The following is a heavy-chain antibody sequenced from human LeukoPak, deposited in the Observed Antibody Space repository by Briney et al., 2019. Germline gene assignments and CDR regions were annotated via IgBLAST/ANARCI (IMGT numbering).Heavy chain of an antibody. CDR3: ARAFDGGPFGY. D-gene: IGHD4-23*01. V-gene: IGHV4-39*07. CDR1: AGSISSSSYY. CDR2: IDYSGST. Sequence: SETLSLTCTVSAGSISSSSYYWGWIRQPPGKGLEWIGSIDYSGSTHYNPSLKSRVTISVDTSKNQFSRKLSSVTAADTAVYYCARAFDGGPFGYWGEGTLVTVSS. J-gene: IGHJ4*02.